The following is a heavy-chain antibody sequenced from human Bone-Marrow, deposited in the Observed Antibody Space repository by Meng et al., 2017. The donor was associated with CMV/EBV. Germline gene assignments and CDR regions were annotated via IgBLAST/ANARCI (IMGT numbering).Heavy chain of an antibody. V-gene: IGHV3-53*01. CDR3: ARVQRFLEWSASHYYFDY. CDR2: IYSGGST. D-gene: IGHD3-3*01. J-gene: IGHJ4*02. Sequence: GESLKISCAASGFTVSSNYMSWVRQAPGKGLEWGSVIYSGGSTYYADSVKGRFTISRDNSKNTLYLQMNSLRAEDTAVYYCARVQRFLEWSASHYYFDYWGQGTLVTVSS. CDR1: GFTVSSNY.